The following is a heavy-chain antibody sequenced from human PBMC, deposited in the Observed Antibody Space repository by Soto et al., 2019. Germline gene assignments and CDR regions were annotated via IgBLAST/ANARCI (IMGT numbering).Heavy chain of an antibody. CDR2: MNPSGGST. D-gene: IGHD6-19*01. CDR3: ARESSGSGWPLFDY. V-gene: IGHV1-8*01. J-gene: IGHJ4*02. CDR1: GYTFTSYD. Sequence: ASVKVSCKASGYTFTSYDINWVRQATGQGLEWMGWMNPSGGSTSYAQKFQGRVTMTRDTSTSTVYMELSSLRSEDTAVYYCARESSGSGWPLFDYWGQGTLVTVSS.